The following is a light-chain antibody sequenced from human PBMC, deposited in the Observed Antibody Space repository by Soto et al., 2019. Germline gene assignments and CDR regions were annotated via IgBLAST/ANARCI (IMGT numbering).Light chain of an antibody. CDR1: QTISTY. V-gene: IGKV1-39*01. CDR3: QQSYIIPYT. Sequence: EIQMTQSPSSLSASVGDRVTITCRASQTISTYLSWFQQKPGKAPKLLIYDASNLQSGVPSRFSGSGSGTEFTLTLSSLQPEDFGTYFCQQSYIIPYTFGQGTKLEIE. J-gene: IGKJ2*01. CDR2: DAS.